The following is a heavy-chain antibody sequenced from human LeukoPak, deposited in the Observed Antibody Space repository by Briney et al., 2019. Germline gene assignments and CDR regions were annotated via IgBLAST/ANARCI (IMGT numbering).Heavy chain of an antibody. V-gene: IGHV3-66*02. J-gene: IGHJ5*02. CDR2: IYSGGIT. D-gene: IGHD2-8*02. CDR1: RCTVNGKN. CDR3: ARAMGCTGNTCRNNWFDP. Sequence: SKGPSNVTSRCTVNGKNMDWVRQAPRKKQEWVSAIYSGGITYYADSVKGRFTISRDSSKNTLYLQMNSLRAEDTAVYYCARAMGCTGNTCRNNWFDPWGQGTLVTVSS.